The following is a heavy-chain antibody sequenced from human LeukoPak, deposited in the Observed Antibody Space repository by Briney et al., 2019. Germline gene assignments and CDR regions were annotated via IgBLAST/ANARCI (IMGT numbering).Heavy chain of an antibody. CDR2: ISSGSGTI. D-gene: IGHD5-24*01. J-gene: IGHJ3*02. CDR3: AAPVEMATINAFDI. Sequence: GGSLRLSCAASGFTFSNYHMNWVRQAPGKGLEWVSYISSGSGTIYYADSVKGRFTISRDSSKNSLYLQMNSLRDEDTAVYYCAAPVEMATINAFDIWGQGTMVTVSS. CDR1: GFTFSNYH. V-gene: IGHV3-48*02.